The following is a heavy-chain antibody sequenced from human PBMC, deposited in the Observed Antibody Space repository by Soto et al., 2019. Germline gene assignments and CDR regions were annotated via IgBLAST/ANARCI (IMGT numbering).Heavy chain of an antibody. CDR3: ARRGGGDYLFDS. D-gene: IGHD4-17*01. Sequence: QRLLQESGPGLVKPSETLSLTCTVSGDSISTSNYYWGWIRQPPGEGLEWIGHIFYSGGTYYNPSLKSRVTISVDTSKNQFSLKLNSITAADTAVYFCARRGGGDYLFDSWGQGMLVTVSS. CDR2: IFYSGGT. V-gene: IGHV4-39*01. J-gene: IGHJ4*02. CDR1: GDSISTSNYY.